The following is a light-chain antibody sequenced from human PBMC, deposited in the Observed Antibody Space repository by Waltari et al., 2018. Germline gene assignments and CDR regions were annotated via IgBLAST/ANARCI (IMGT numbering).Light chain of an antibody. CDR3: QQYYSYPRT. CDR2: GAS. Sequence: DIQMTQSPSSLSASVGDRVTITCRASQGISNHLAWFQQKPGKAPKSLIYGASSLQSGVSSKFSGSGSGTDFTLTISCLQSEDFATYYCQQYYSYPRTFGQGTKVEIK. V-gene: IGKV1-16*02. CDR1: QGISNH. J-gene: IGKJ1*01.